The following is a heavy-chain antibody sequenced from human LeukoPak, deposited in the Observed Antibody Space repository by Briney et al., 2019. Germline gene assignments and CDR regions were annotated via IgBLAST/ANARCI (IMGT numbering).Heavy chain of an antibody. CDR2: ISGSGGST. V-gene: IGHV3-23*01. Sequence: QAGGSLRLSCAASGFTFSSYAMSWVRQAPGKGLEWVSAISGSGGSTYYADSVKGRFTISRDNSKNTLYLQMNSLRAEDTAVYYCAKGHTMVRGLIITSTYFDYWGQGTLVTVSS. CDR1: GFTFSSYA. J-gene: IGHJ4*02. CDR3: AKGHTMVRGLIITSTYFDY. D-gene: IGHD3-10*01.